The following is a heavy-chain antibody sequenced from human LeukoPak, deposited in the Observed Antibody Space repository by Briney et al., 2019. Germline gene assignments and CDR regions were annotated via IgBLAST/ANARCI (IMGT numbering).Heavy chain of an antibody. D-gene: IGHD5-12*01. CDR2: IGSDGDR. CDR3: AKSAGVATIYFDS. V-gene: IGHV3-23*01. Sequence: GGPLNSPCPPFGFALGSLALPWSGRPQGRGREGFAAIGSDGDRVHEDSVKGRFTISRDNSKSTLYLQMDNLRAEDTAVYFCAKSAGVATIYFDSWGQGALVTVSS. J-gene: IGHJ4*02. CDR1: GFALGSLA.